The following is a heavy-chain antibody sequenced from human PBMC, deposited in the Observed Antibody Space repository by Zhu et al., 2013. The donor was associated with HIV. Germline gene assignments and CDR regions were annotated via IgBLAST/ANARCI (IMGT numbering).Heavy chain of an antibody. CDR2: INPVAGGS. CDR3: ARVFGTSGPFDY. Sequence: QVHLVQSGGEMKKPGASVKVSCKASGYIFSAYYIHWIRQAPGQGLEYMGWINPVAGGSNYAQKFQGRVVMTRDTSTNIAYMEVTRLTSDDTALYYCARVFGTSGPFDYWGQGTLVTVSS. V-gene: IGHV1-2*02. J-gene: IGHJ4*02. D-gene: IGHD3-10*01. CDR1: GYIFSAYY.